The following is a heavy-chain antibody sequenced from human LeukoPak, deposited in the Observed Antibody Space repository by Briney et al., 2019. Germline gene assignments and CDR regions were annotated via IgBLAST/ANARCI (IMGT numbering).Heavy chain of an antibody. Sequence: SETLSLTCTVSGGSISSYYWSWIRQPPGKGLEWIGYIYYSGSTNYNPSLKSRVTISVDTSKNQFSLKLSSVTAADTAVYYCARLRGDYVDYWGQGTLVTVSS. V-gene: IGHV4-59*08. J-gene: IGHJ4*02. CDR2: IYYSGST. CDR1: GGSISSYY. D-gene: IGHD2-15*01. CDR3: ARLRGDYVDY.